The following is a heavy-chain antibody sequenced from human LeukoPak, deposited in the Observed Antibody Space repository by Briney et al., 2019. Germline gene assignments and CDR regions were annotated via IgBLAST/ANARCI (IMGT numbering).Heavy chain of an antibody. V-gene: IGHV4-59*01. J-gene: IGHJ6*02. CDR2: IYYSGST. CDR3: ARYCSSTSCYEESDCGMDV. D-gene: IGHD2-2*01. CDR1: GGSISSYY. Sequence: SETLSLTCTVSGGSISSYYWSWIRQPPGKGLEWIGYIYYSGSTNYNPSLKSRVTISVDTSKNQFSLKLSSVTAADTAVYYCARYCSSTSCYEESDCGMDVWGQGTTVAVSS.